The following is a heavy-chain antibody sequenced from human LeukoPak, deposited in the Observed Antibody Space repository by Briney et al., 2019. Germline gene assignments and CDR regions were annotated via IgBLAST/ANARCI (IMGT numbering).Heavy chain of an antibody. CDR2: MNPLCGNI. D-gene: IGHD3-3*01. CDR3: ARGPLYYDFWSGYYRPTYGMDV. CDR1: GYTLTSYD. Sequence: SVKFSCQASGYTLTSYDINWVRQATEPRLKWMVWMNPLCGNIGYAQKFQGRVTMTRNTSISTAYMELSSLRSEDTAVYYCARGPLYYDFWSGYYRPTYGMDVWGQGTTVTVSS. V-gene: IGHV1-8*01. J-gene: IGHJ6*02.